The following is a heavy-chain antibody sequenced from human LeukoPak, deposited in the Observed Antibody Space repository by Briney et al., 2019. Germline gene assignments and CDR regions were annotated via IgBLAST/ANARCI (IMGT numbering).Heavy chain of an antibody. CDR1: GGSFSGYY. Sequence: PSETLSLTYAVYGGSFSGYYWSWIRQPPGKGLEWIGEINHSGSTNYNPSLKSRVTISVDTSKNQFSLKLSSVTAADTAVYYCAAGRYFDWLLSFTMDVWGKGTTVTVSS. V-gene: IGHV4-34*01. J-gene: IGHJ6*04. CDR2: INHSGST. CDR3: AAGRYFDWLLSFTMDV. D-gene: IGHD3-9*01.